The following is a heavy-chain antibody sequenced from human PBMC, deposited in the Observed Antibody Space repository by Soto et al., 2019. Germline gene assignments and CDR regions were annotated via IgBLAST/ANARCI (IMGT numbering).Heavy chain of an antibody. Sequence: QVQLVQSGAEVKKPGSSVKVSCKASGGTFSSYAISWVRQAPGQGLEWMGGIIPIFGTANYAQKFQGRVTITADKSTGTAYRELSSLRSEDTAVYYCARDGGLGYCSSSSCYKPVSVWGRGTTVTVSS. CDR1: GGTFSSYA. CDR2: IIPIFGTA. J-gene: IGHJ6*02. V-gene: IGHV1-69*06. D-gene: IGHD2-2*02. CDR3: ARDGGLGYCSSSSCYKPVSV.